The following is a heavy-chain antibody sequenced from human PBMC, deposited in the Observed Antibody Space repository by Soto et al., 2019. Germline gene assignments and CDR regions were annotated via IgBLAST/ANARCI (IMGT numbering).Heavy chain of an antibody. J-gene: IGHJ4*02. CDR2: IYPGDSDT. CDR1: GYILTSYW. D-gene: IGHD6-6*01. Sequence: GESLKISCNGSGYILTSYWIGWGRQMPGKGLEWMGIIYPGDSDTRYSPSFQGQVTISADKSISTAYLQWSSLKASDTAMYYCARLGIAARRPPDYWGQGTLVTVSS. CDR3: ARLGIAARRPPDY. V-gene: IGHV5-51*01.